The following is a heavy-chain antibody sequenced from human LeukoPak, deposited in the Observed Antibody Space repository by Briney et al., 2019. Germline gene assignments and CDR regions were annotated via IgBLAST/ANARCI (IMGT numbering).Heavy chain of an antibody. CDR2: INPSGGST. Sequence: ASVRVSCKASGYTFTSYYMHWVRQAPGQGLEWMGIINPSGGSTSYAQKFQGRVTMTRDTSTSTVYMELSSLRSEDTAVYYCARDNYDFWSGYSCWGQGTLVTVSS. CDR3: ARDNYDFWSGYSC. V-gene: IGHV1-46*01. J-gene: IGHJ4*02. CDR1: GYTFTSYY. D-gene: IGHD3-3*01.